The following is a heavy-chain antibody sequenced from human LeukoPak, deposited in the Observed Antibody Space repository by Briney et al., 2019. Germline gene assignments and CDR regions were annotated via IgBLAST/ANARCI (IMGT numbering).Heavy chain of an antibody. D-gene: IGHD6-19*01. CDR1: GFTFSSYW. Sequence: GGSLRLSCAASGFTFSSYWMHWVRQALGKGLVWVSRINSDGSSTSYADSVKGRFTISRDNAKNTLYLQMNSLRAEDTAVYYCARDQSIAVAGTRNPAGYWGQGTLVTVSS. CDR2: INSDGSST. V-gene: IGHV3-74*01. CDR3: ARDQSIAVAGTRNPAGY. J-gene: IGHJ4*02.